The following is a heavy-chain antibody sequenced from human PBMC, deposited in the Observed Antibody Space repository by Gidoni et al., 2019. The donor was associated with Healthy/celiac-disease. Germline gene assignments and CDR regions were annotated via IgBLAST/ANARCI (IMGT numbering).Heavy chain of an antibody. Sequence: QVQLVESGGGVVQPGGSLRLSCAASGFTFSSYGMHWVRQAPGKGLEWVAFIRYDGSNKYYADSVKGRFTISRDNSKNTLYLQMNSLRAEDTAVDYCAKEQARNCTGGVCRYYYYYYMDVWGKGTTVTVSS. CDR1: GFTFSSYG. J-gene: IGHJ6*03. CDR2: IRYDGSNK. D-gene: IGHD2-8*02. CDR3: AKEQARNCTGGVCRYYYYYYMDV. V-gene: IGHV3-30*02.